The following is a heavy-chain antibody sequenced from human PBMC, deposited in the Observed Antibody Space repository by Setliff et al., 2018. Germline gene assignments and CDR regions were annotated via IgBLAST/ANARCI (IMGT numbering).Heavy chain of an antibody. CDR3: ARDRLRSDSPWGYFDY. CDR1: GFIFSFHS. D-gene: IGHD3-16*01. Sequence: GGCLRLSCAASGFIFSFHSMNWVRQAPGKGLEWVAVISYDGSNKYYADSVKGRFTISRDNSKNTLYLQMNSLRAEDTAVYYCARDRLRSDSPWGYFDYWGQGTLVTVSS. J-gene: IGHJ4*02. CDR2: ISYDGSNK. V-gene: IGHV3-30*03.